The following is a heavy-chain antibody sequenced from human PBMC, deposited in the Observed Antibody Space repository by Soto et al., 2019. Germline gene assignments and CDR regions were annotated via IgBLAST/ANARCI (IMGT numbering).Heavy chain of an antibody. J-gene: IGHJ4*02. V-gene: IGHV1-2*02. CDR1: GYTFTGYY. D-gene: IGHD2-21*02. Sequence: GASVKVSCKASGYTFTGYYMHWVRQAPGQGLEWMGWINPNSGGTNYAQKFQGRVTMTRDTSISTAYMELSRLRSDDTAVYYCARVSRVTGQLPYYFDYWGQGTLVTVSS. CDR2: INPNSGGT. CDR3: ARVSRVTGQLPYYFDY.